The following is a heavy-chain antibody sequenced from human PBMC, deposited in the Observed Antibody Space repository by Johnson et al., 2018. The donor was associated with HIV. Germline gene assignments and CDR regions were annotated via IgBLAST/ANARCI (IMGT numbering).Heavy chain of an antibody. CDR2: ISYDGINK. J-gene: IGHJ3*02. CDR1: GFTFNNYS. Sequence: QVQLVESGGGLVQPGGSLRFSCAASGFTFNNYSVHWVRQAPGKGLDWVSVISYDGINKYYADSVKGRFTISRDNAKNTLYLQMNSLRAEDTAVYYCARALGMGATGDAFDIWGQGTMVTVSS. V-gene: IGHV3-30*07. CDR3: ARALGMGATGDAFDI. D-gene: IGHD1-26*01.